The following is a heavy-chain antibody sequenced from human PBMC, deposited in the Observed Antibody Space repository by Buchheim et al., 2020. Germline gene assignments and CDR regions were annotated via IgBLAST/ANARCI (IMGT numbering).Heavy chain of an antibody. J-gene: IGHJ4*02. CDR3: ARTSSFDY. CDR2: INPDSGGT. CDR1: GFTLTGYY. V-gene: IGHV1-2*02. Sequence: QVQLVQSGAEVKKPGASVKVSCKASGFTLTGYYMHWVRQAPGQRLEWMGWINPDSGGTNFAQKFQGRVTMTRDTSINTAYMELSSLTSDDSAVYYCARTSSFDYWGQGTL.